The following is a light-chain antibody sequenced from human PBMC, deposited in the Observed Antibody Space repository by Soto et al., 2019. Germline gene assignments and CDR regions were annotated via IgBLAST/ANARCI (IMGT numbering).Light chain of an antibody. V-gene: IGKV3-15*01. J-gene: IGKJ1*01. CDR3: QQYNKWPPGT. CDR1: QSVSSD. CDR2: GAS. Sequence: EMVMTQSPATLSVSPGERATISCRASQSVSSDLAWYQQKPGQAPRLLIYGASTRATGIPARFSDRGSGTEFTLTISSLQSEDCAVYYCQQYNKWPPGTFGQGTKVDIK.